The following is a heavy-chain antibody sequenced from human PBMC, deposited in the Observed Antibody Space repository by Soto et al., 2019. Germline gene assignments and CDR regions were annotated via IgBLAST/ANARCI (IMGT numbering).Heavy chain of an antibody. D-gene: IGHD6-19*01. CDR2: VSKSDYT. Sequence: GGSLRLSCTVSGFTFTNYGINWVRQAPGKGLEWVSSVSKSDYTYYSDSVKGRFTISRDNAKNSVSLQMNNLTAEDTAVYYCTREDSIIIPAVADFWGQGTQVTV. V-gene: IGHV3-21*01. CDR1: GFTFTNYG. CDR3: TREDSIIIPAVADF. J-gene: IGHJ4*02.